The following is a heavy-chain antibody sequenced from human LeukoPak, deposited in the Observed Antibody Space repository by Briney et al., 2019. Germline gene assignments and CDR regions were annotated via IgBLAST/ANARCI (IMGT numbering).Heavy chain of an antibody. D-gene: IGHD1-1*01. CDR1: GFTFSDYY. CDR2: ISNSYT. Sequence: GGSLRLSCAASGFTFSDYYMSWIRQAPGKGLEWISYISNSYTKYADSVKGRFTISRDNAKNSLHLQMNSLRAEDTAVYYCARDYPTTKGPWGQGTLVTVSS. CDR3: ARDYPTTKGP. J-gene: IGHJ4*02. V-gene: IGHV3-11*06.